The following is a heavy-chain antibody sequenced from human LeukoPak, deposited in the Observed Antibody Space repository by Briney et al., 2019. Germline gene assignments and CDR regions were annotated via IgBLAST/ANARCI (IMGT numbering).Heavy chain of an antibody. Sequence: SETLSLTCTVSGGSISSSSYYWGWIRQPPGKGLEWIGSIYYSGSTYYNPSLKSRVTISVDTSKNQFSLKLSSVTAADTAVYYCASWYSSGWYGGAGYYFDYWGQGTLVTVSS. CDR2: IYYSGST. CDR1: GGSISSSSYY. CDR3: ASWYSSGWYGGAGYYFDY. D-gene: IGHD6-19*01. J-gene: IGHJ4*02. V-gene: IGHV4-39*01.